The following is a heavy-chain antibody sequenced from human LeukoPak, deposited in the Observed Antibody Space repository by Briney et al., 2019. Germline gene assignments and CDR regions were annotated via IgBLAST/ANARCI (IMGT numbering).Heavy chain of an antibody. D-gene: IGHD2-2*01. Sequence: GGSLRLSCAPSGFTLTNYAMSWVRQAPGKGLEWVSAISGSGTRTYYADSVKGRFTISRDNSKNTLYLQMNSLRAEDRAVYYCAKEQTSSGFFDYWGQGTLVTVS. J-gene: IGHJ4*02. V-gene: IGHV3-23*01. CDR3: AKEQTSSGFFDY. CDR2: ISGSGTRT. CDR1: GFTLTNYA.